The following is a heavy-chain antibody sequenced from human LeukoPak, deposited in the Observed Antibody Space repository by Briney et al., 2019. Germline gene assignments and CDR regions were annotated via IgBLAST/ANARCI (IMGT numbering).Heavy chain of an antibody. CDR1: GGSISSGDYY. V-gene: IGHV4-30-4*01. Sequence: SEALSLTCTVSGGSISSGDYYWSWIRQPPGKGLEWIGYFYYSGSTYYNPSLKSRVTISVDTSKNQFSLKLSPVTAADTAVYYCARPYYYDSRIDPWGQGTLVTVSS. CDR2: FYYSGST. CDR3: ARPYYYDSRIDP. J-gene: IGHJ5*02. D-gene: IGHD3-22*01.